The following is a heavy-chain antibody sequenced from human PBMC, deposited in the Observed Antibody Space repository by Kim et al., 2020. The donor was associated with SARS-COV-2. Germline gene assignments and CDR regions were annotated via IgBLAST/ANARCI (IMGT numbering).Heavy chain of an antibody. CDR2: VHYTGRA. J-gene: IGHJ4*02. V-gene: IGHV4-59*12. D-gene: IGHD6-13*01. CDR1: GVSISNYY. CDR3: ARVGSTAAAGTYDS. Sequence: SETLSLTCTVSGVSISNYYWSWIRQPPGKVLEWIGNVHYTGRANYNPSLKSRVTLSVDTSKNQISLKLSSVTAADTAVYYCARVGSTAAAGTYDSWGQGTLVTVSS.